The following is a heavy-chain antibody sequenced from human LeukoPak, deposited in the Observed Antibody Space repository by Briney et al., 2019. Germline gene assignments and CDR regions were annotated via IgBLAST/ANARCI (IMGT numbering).Heavy chain of an antibody. CDR2: ISSSSSYI. J-gene: IGHJ6*03. V-gene: IGHV3-21*01. Sequence: GGSLRLSWAASGFTFSSYSMNWVRQAPGKGLEWVSSISSSSSYIYYADSVKGRFTISRDNSKNTLYLQMNSLRAEDTAVYYCARDRPDPSYYYGSGSYYYYYYMDVWGRGTTVTVSS. CDR3: ARDRPDPSYYYGSGSYYYYYYMDV. CDR1: GFTFSSYS. D-gene: IGHD3-10*01.